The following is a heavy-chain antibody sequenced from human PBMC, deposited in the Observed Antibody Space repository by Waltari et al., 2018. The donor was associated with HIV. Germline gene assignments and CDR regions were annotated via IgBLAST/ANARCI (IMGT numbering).Heavy chain of an antibody. D-gene: IGHD1-7*01. Sequence: QVQLVESGGGVVQPERSLRLSCAASGFTTSSAAMHWVRQAPGKGLEWVAVISYDESNKYYADSVKGRFTISRDNSKNTLYLQMNSLRAEDTAVYYCARDLRWNSPSFDYWGQGTLVTVST. CDR3: ARDLRWNSPSFDY. CDR1: GFTTSSAA. CDR2: ISYDESNK. V-gene: IGHV3-30-3*01. J-gene: IGHJ4*02.